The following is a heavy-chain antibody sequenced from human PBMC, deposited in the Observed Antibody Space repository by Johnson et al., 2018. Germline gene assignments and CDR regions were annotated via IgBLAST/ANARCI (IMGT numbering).Heavy chain of an antibody. Sequence: VQLVETGAEVKKPGASVKVSCKASGYTFTSYDINWVRQATGQGLEWMGWMNPNSGNTGYEQKFQGRVTMTRNTSISTAYMELSSLRSEDTAVDYCAKGLFMIGAYYMDVWGKGTTVTVSS. CDR1: GYTFTSYD. J-gene: IGHJ6*03. CDR2: MNPNSGNT. D-gene: IGHD3-16*01. CDR3: AKGLFMIGAYYMDV. V-gene: IGHV1-8*01.